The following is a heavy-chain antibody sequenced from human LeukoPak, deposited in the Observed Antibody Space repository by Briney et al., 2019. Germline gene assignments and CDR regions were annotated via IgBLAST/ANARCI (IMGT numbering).Heavy chain of an antibody. CDR2: IYYSGST. D-gene: IGHD5-18*01. J-gene: IGHJ2*01. V-gene: IGHV4-30-4*01. CDR1: GGSISSGDYY. CDR3: ARKWIQHTTIYWYFDL. Sequence: SETLSLTCTVSGGSISSGDYYWSWIRQPPGKGLEWIGYIYYSGSTYYNPSLKSRVTISVDTSKNQFSLKLSSVTAADTAVYYCARKWIQHTTIYWYFDLWGRGTLVTVSS.